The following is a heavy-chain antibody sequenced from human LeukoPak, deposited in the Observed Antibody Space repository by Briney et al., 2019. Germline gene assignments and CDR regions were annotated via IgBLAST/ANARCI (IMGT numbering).Heavy chain of an antibody. J-gene: IGHJ4*02. CDR3: AEGDFVWGSSHNFDY. D-gene: IGHD3-16*01. CDR1: GGSFSGYY. V-gene: IGHV4-34*01. CDR2: INHSGST. Sequence: SETLSLTCAVYGGSFSGYYWSWIRQPPGKGLEWIGEINHSGSTNYNPSLKSRVTISVDTSKNQFPLKLSSVTAADTAVYYCAEGDFVWGSSHNFDYWGQGTLVTVSS.